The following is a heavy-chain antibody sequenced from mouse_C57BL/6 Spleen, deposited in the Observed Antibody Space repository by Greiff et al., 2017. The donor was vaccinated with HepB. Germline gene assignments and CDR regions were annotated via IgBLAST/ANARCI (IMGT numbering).Heavy chain of an antibody. D-gene: IGHD1-1*01. V-gene: IGHV1-80*01. Sequence: QVQLQQSGAELMKPGASVKISCKASGYAFSSYWMNWVKQRPGKGLEWIGQIYPGDGDTNYNGKFKGKATLTADKSSSTAYMQLSSLTSEDSAVYFCATNYYGSSYNYAMDYWGQGTSVTVSS. CDR1: GYAFSSYW. J-gene: IGHJ4*01. CDR2: IYPGDGDT. CDR3: ATNYYGSSYNYAMDY.